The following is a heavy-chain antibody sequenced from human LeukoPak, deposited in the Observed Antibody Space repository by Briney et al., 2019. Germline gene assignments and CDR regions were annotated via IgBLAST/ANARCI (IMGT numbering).Heavy chain of an antibody. CDR3: ASYSPSSGDAFDI. J-gene: IGHJ3*02. V-gene: IGHV1-2*02. CDR2: INPNSGDT. D-gene: IGHD6-6*01. Sequence: ASVKVSCKASGYTFSDQYIHWVRQSPGQGLEWMGWINPNSGDTDYAQKFQGRVTMTSDTSISTAYIELTSLRSDDTAVYYCASYSPSSGDAFDIWGQGTLVTVSS. CDR1: GYTFSDQY.